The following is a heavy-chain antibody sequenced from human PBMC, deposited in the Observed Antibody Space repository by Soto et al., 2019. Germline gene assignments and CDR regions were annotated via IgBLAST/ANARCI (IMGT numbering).Heavy chain of an antibody. CDR1: GFTVSSNY. Sequence: GGSLRLSCAASGFTVSSNYMSWVRQAPGKGLEWVSIVYSDGSTYYADSVKGRFTISRDNARNSLYLQMNSLTSDDTAFYYCAKDYYSDNTGSHFDFWGQGTLVTVSS. CDR3: AKDYYSDNTGSHFDF. V-gene: IGHV3-53*05. D-gene: IGHD3-22*01. J-gene: IGHJ4*02. CDR2: VYSDGST.